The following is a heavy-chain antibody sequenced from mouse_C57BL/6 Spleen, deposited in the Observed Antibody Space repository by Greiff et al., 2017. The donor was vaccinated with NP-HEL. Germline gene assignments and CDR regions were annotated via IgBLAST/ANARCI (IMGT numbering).Heavy chain of an antibody. CDR3: ARDGGILYYYAMDY. D-gene: IGHD1-1*02. J-gene: IGHJ4*01. Sequence: EVKVVESGGGLVKPGGSLKLSCAASGFTFSSYAMSWVRQTPEKRLEWVATISDGGSYTYYPDNVKGRFTISRDNAKNNLYLQMSHLKSEDTAMYYCARDGGILYYYAMDYWGQGTSVTVSS. CDR1: GFTFSSYA. CDR2: ISDGGSYT. V-gene: IGHV5-4*01.